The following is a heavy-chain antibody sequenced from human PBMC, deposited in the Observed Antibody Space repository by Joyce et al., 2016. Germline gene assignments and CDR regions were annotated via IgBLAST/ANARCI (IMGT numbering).Heavy chain of an antibody. D-gene: IGHD2-21*02. CDR3: ARDTSRMTLKGMDV. CDR2: IIPIFGTT. V-gene: IGHV1-69*12. CDR1: RGTFSSYS. J-gene: IGHJ6*02. Sequence: QVYLEQSGAEVRKPGSSVKVSCKASRGTFSSYSIDWVRKAPGEGLEWMGEIIPIFGTTNYADKFQGRVSMTADASTSTVNMELSGLTSEDTAIYYCARDTSRMTLKGMDVWGQGTTVTVSS.